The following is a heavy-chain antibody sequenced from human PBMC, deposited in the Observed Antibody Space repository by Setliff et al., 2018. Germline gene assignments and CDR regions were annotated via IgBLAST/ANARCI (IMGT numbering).Heavy chain of an antibody. Sequence: SETLSLTCAVQGGPFSGYYWSWIRQPPGKGLESIGDINHSGGTNYNPPLKSRVTVSIDTSKNHFSLKLSSVTAADTAVYYCARGFLRYDSGTYYTYWGQGTLVTVSS. CDR2: INHSGGT. V-gene: IGHV4-34*01. CDR3: ARGFLRYDSGTYYTY. D-gene: IGHD3-10*01. CDR1: GGPFSGYY. J-gene: IGHJ4*02.